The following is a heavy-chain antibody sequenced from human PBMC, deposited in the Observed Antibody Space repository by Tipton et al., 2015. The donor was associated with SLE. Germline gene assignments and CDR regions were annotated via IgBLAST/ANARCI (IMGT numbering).Heavy chain of an antibody. J-gene: IGHJ6*03. CDR3: ARAPYYDMEV. CDR1: NGSISSSPYY. V-gene: IGHV4-39*07. CDR2: IYYSGST. Sequence: TLSLTCTVSNGSISSSPYYWGWIRQSPGKGLEWVGSIYYSGSTYYNPSLKSQVTISVDTSRNQCSLDLTSVTAADTAVYYCARAPYYDMEVWGKGTTVTVSS.